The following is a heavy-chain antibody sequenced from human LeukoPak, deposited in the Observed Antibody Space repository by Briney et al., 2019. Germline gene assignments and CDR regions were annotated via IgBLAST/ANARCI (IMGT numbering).Heavy chain of an antibody. CDR2: ISAYNGNT. Sequence: ASVKVSCKASGYTFTSYGISWVRQAPGQGLEWMGWISAYNGNTNYAQKLQGRVTMTTDTSTSTAYMELRSLRSDDTAVYYCARDRGYHYVSPEPDAFDIWGQGTMLTVSS. CDR3: ARDRGYHYVSPEPDAFDI. J-gene: IGHJ3*02. D-gene: IGHD3-22*01. V-gene: IGHV1-18*01. CDR1: GYTFTSYG.